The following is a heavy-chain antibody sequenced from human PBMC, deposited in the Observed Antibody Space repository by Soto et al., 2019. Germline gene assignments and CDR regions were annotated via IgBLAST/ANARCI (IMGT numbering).Heavy chain of an antibody. D-gene: IGHD4-17*01. CDR2: IIPIFGTA. J-gene: IGHJ4*02. Sequence: ASVKVSCKASGGTFSSYAISWVRQAPGQGLEWMGGIIPIFGTANYAQKFQGRVTITADESTSTAYMELSSLRSEDTAVYYCARVVEYGGNQGEVDYWGQGTLVTVSS. CDR1: GGTFSSYA. CDR3: ARVVEYGGNQGEVDY. V-gene: IGHV1-69*13.